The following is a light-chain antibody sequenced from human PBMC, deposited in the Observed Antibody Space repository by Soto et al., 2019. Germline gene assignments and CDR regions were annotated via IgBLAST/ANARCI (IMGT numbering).Light chain of an antibody. V-gene: IGLV2-14*01. CDR1: SSDVGGYNY. J-gene: IGLJ2*01. Sequence: QSVLTQPASVSGSPGQSITISCTGTSSDVGGYNYVSWYQQHPGKAPKLMIYDVSNRPSGVSNRFSGSKSGNTASLTISGLQAEDEDDYYCSSYTSSSTLGHVVFGGGTKVTVL. CDR2: DVS. CDR3: SSYTSSSTLGHVV.